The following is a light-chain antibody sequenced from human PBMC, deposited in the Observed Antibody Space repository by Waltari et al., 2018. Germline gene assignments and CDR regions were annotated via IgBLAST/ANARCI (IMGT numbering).Light chain of an antibody. CDR2: HVN. CDR3: SSYSSRSTLI. V-gene: IGLV2-14*03. CDR1: TRDIGSYTF. Sequence: QSALTQPASVSGPPGQSIAISCTGTTRDIGSYTFLSWYQHHPGKAPKLLLYHVNKRPSGVSDRFSGSQSGNTASLTISGLQAEDEADYYCSSYSSRSTLIFGGGTKLTVL. J-gene: IGLJ2*01.